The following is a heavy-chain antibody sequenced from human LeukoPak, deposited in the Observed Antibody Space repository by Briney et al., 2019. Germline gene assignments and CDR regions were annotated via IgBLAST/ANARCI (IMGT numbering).Heavy chain of an antibody. V-gene: IGHV4-61*01. CDR2: IHNNGGT. CDR1: GGSVSSNSYY. D-gene: IGHD1-1*01. J-gene: IGHJ5*02. Sequence: SETLPLTCDVSGGSVSSNSYYWSWFRQPPGKGLEWIGYIHNNGGTSYNPSLKSRATISVHTSRNQFSLKLSSVTAADTAVYYCASVAELEIDHWGQGTLVTVSS. CDR3: ASVAELEIDH.